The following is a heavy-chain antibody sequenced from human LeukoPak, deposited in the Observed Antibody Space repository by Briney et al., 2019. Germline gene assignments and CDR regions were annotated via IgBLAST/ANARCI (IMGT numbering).Heavy chain of an antibody. J-gene: IGHJ6*03. V-gene: IGHV3-23*01. CDR3: ARGPKAPSYYYYMDV. Sequence: GGSLRLSCTVSGFTLSSYEMSWIRQAPGKGLEWVSSIEYSGGSAYYADSVKGRFTISRDNAKNTLYLQMNSLRAEDTAVYYCARGPKAPSYYYYMDVWGKGTTVTVSS. CDR2: IEYSGGSA. CDR1: GFTLSSYE.